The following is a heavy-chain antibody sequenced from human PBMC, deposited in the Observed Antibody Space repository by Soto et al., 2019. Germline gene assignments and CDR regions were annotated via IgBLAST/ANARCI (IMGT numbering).Heavy chain of an antibody. CDR1: GDSVSSNSAA. Sequence: PSQTLSLTCVISGDSVSSNSAAWNWIRQSPSRGLEWLGRTYYRSKWYNDYAVSVKSRITINPDTSKNQFSLQLNSVTPEDTAVYYCARVGLKLQWLVPENYYYGMDVWGQGTTVTVSS. CDR3: ARVGLKLQWLVPENYYYGMDV. D-gene: IGHD6-19*01. CDR2: TYYRSKWYN. V-gene: IGHV6-1*01. J-gene: IGHJ6*02.